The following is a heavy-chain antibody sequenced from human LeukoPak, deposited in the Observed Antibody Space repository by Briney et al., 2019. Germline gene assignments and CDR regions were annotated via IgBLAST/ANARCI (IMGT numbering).Heavy chain of an antibody. V-gene: IGHV1-69*05. D-gene: IGHD3-3*01. CDR2: SIPIFGTA. CDR3: ALTIFGVVTPYNWFDP. Sequence: GASGKASCKVFGGTFSSNPTSWVQQAPVHGIGWGGTSIPIFGTANYAQKFQGRVTITTDESTSTAYMELSSLRSEDTAVYYCALTIFGVVTPYNWFDPWGQGTLVTVSS. CDR1: GGTFSSNP. J-gene: IGHJ5*02.